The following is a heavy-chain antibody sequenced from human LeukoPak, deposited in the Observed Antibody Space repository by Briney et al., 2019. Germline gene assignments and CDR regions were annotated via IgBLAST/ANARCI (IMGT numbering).Heavy chain of an antibody. CDR3: AAEQDGFDI. CDR2: IRGDGGDT. V-gene: IGHV3-74*01. CDR1: RFSLSNSW. Sequence: PGGSLRLSCAASRFSLSNSWMHWVRQTPGKGLVWVSSIRGDGGDTTYTDSVKGRFTISRDNAKNTLYLQMNSLRADDTAVYYCAAEQDGFDIWGQGTMVTVSS. J-gene: IGHJ3*02.